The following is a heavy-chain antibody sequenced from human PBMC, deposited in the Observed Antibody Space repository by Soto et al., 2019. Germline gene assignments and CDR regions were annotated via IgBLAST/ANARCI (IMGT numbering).Heavy chain of an antibody. CDR3: ARLRPMTGTTDWFDP. CDR1: GASISSYY. J-gene: IGHJ5*02. CDR2: ISNSGST. Sequence: QVQLQESGPGLVKPWETLSLTCTVSGASISSYYWTWIRQPPGKGLEWIGYISNSGSTYYNPSLKSRVNIRVDTSKNHFSLIRTSVTAADTAVYYCARLRPMTGTTDWFDPWGQGTLVTVSS. D-gene: IGHD1-20*01. V-gene: IGHV4-59*08.